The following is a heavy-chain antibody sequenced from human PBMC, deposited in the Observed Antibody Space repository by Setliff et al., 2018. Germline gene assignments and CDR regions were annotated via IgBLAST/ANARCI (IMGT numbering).Heavy chain of an antibody. CDR1: GFTFSNYY. CDR2: ITSDGSST. Sequence: PGGSLRLSCAASGFTFSNYYMHWVRQAPGKGLVWVSRITSDGSSTTYADSVKGRFTISRDNAKSTLYLQMNSLRAEDTAVYYCARDRAARSGSSCYNGFDVWGQGTMVTVSS. D-gene: IGHD2-2*02. V-gene: IGHV3-74*01. CDR3: ARDRAARSGSSCYNGFDV. J-gene: IGHJ3*01.